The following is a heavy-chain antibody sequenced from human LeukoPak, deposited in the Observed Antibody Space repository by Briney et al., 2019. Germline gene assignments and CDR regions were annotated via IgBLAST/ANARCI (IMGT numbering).Heavy chain of an antibody. D-gene: IGHD5-12*01. J-gene: IGHJ4*02. Sequence: PSETLSLTCAVYGGSFSGYYWSWIRQPPGKGLEWIGEINHSGSTNYNPSLKSRVTISVDTSKNQFSLKLSSVTAADTAVYYCARGEGHSGYDFWGQGTLVTASS. CDR1: GGSFSGYY. V-gene: IGHV4-34*01. CDR3: ARGEGHSGYDF. CDR2: INHSGST.